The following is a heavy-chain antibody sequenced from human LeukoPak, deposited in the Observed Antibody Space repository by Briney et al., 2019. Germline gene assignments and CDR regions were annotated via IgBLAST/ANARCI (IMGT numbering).Heavy chain of an antibody. CDR1: GFALNNYA. V-gene: IGHV3-33*01. J-gene: IGHJ4*02. D-gene: IGHD3-3*01. CDR2: IWYDGSNE. CDR3: ARDPGLRLDL. Sequence: GGSLTLSCAASGFALNNYAMHWVRQAPGKGREWVAVIWYDGSNEYYSDSVRGRFAISRDISKNTLYLQMNSLRAEDTAVYFCARDPGLRLDLWGQGTLLTVSS.